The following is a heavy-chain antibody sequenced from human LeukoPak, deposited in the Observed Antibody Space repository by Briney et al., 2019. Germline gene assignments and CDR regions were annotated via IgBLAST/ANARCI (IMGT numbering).Heavy chain of an antibody. J-gene: IGHJ3*02. V-gene: IGHV1-24*01. CDR1: GYTLTELS. CDR2: FDPEDGET. D-gene: IGHD1-26*01. Sequence: ASVKVSCTVSGYTLTELSMHWVRQAPGKGLEWMGGFDPEDGETIYAQKFQGRVTMTEDTSTDTAYMELSSLRSEDTAVYYCATAVVGATSGDAFDIWGQGTMVTVSS. CDR3: ATAVVGATSGDAFDI.